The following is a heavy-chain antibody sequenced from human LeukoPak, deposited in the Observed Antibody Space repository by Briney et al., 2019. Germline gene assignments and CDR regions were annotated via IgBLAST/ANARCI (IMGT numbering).Heavy chain of an antibody. V-gene: IGHV3-23*01. D-gene: IGHD3-22*01. CDR3: AKATYYYDSYGYNGVFDY. CDR2: VSGTADNT. J-gene: IGHJ4*02. Sequence: GGSLRLSCEASGFTIISYAMSWVRQAPGKGLEWVSGVSGTADNTYYAESVRGRFTISRDNSKNTLYLQMNSLRAEDAAVYFCAKATYYYDSYGYNGVFDYWGQGTLVTLSS. CDR1: GFTIISYA.